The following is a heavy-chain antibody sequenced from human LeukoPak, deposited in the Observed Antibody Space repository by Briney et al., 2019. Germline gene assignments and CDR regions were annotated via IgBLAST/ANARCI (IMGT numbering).Heavy chain of an antibody. CDR1: GFXFSSYS. Sequence: GGSLRLSCGASGFXFSSYSINWVRQAPGKGLEWVSFISSSSTTIYYADSVKGRFTISRDNAKNSLYLQVNSLRDEDTAVYYCAKSESYRFDYWGQGTLVTVSS. V-gene: IGHV3-48*02. D-gene: IGHD1-26*01. CDR2: ISSSSTTI. J-gene: IGHJ4*02. CDR3: AKSESYRFDY.